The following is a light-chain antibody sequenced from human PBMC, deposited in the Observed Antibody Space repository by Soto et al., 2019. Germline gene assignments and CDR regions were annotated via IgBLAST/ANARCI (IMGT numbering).Light chain of an antibody. J-gene: IGKJ1*01. CDR2: GAS. CDR3: QQYGSSYPWT. V-gene: IGKV3-20*01. Sequence: EIVLTQSPGTLSFSPGERATLSCRASQSVSSNYLAWYQQKPGQAPRLLIYGASSRATGIPDRFSGSGSGTDFTLTIRRLEPEDFAVYYCQQYGSSYPWTFGQGTKVDIK. CDR1: QSVSSNY.